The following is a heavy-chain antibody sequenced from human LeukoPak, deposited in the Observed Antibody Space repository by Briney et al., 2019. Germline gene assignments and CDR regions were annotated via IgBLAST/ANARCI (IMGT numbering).Heavy chain of an antibody. CDR1: GYTFSRHG. V-gene: IGHV1-18*01. CDR2: VSGYNGAT. D-gene: IGHD3-22*01. J-gene: IGHJ4*02. CDR3: AKDIHPGLDSGASCCFDY. Sequence: ASVKVSCKTSGYTFSRHGITWVRQAPGQGPEWMAWVSGYNGATNYEKSVRGRVTMTTDTSTNTAYMELRSLRSDDTAVYYCAKDIHPGLDSGASCCFDYWGQGTPVTVSS.